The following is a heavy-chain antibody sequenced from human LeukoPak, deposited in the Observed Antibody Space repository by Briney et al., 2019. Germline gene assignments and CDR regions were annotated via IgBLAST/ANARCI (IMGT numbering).Heavy chain of an antibody. D-gene: IGHD2-15*01. CDR1: GFTFSSYS. CDR2: IKQDGSEK. V-gene: IGHV3-7*01. J-gene: IGHJ4*02. Sequence: GGSLRLSCAASGFTFSSYSMNWVRQAPGKGLEWVANIKQDGSEKYYVDSVKGRFTISRDNAKNSLYLQMNSLRAEDTAVYYCARVFTGSSWYFDYWGQGTLVTVSS. CDR3: ARVFTGSSWYFDY.